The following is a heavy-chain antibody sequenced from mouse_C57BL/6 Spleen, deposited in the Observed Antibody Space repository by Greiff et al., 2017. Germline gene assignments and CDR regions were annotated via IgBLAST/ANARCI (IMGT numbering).Heavy chain of an antibody. V-gene: IGHV14-3*01. CDR3: ALLPDY. D-gene: IGHD1-1*01. CDR2: IDPANGNT. Sequence: VHLQQSVAELVRPGASVKLSCTASGFNIKNTYIHWVKQRPEQGLEWIGRIDPANGNTKYAPKFQGKATITADTSSNTAYLQLSSLTSEDTAIYYCALLPDYWGQGTTLTVSS. CDR1: GFNIKNTY. J-gene: IGHJ2*01.